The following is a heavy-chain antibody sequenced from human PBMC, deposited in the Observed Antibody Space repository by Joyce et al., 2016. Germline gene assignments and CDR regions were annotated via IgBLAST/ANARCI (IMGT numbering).Heavy chain of an antibody. V-gene: IGHV3-74*01. Sequence: EVQLVESGGGLVQPGGFLRLSCAACGFTFSSYWMYWVRQGPGKGLVWGSRINTDGSSTSYADYVKGRFTISRDNAKNTLYLQMNSLRAEDTDVYYCARDGYSYVFDYWGQGTLVTVSS. CDR2: INTDGSST. CDR3: ARDGYSYVFDY. CDR1: GFTFSSYW. D-gene: IGHD5-18*01. J-gene: IGHJ4*02.